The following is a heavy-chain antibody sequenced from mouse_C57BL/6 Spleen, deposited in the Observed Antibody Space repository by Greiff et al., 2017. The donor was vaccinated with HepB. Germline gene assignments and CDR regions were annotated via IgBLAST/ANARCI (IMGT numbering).Heavy chain of an antibody. CDR2: IWTGGGT. CDR1: GFSFTSYA. D-gene: IGHD1-1*01. J-gene: IGHJ4*01. Sequence: QVQLQQSGPGLVAPSQSLSITCTVSGFSFTSYAISWVRQPPGKGLEWLGVIWTGGGTNYNSALKSRLSISKDNSKSQVFLKMNSLQTDDTARYYCARIYYYGSSYYYAMDYWGQGTSVTVSS. V-gene: IGHV2-9-1*01. CDR3: ARIYYYGSSYYYAMDY.